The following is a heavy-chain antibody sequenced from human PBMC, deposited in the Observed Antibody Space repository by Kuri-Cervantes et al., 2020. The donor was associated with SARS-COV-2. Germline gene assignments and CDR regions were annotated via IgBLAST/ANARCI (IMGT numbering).Heavy chain of an antibody. CDR2: IYYSGST. J-gene: IGHJ4*02. V-gene: IGHV4-39*07. D-gene: IGHD3-22*01. Sequence: GSLRLSCTVSGGSISSSSYYWGWIRQPPGKGLEWIGSIYYSGSTYYNPSLKSRVTISVDTSKNQFSLKLSSVTAADTAVYYCARWGGQPDSSGPNELWGQGTLVTVSS. CDR1: GGSISSSSYY. CDR3: ARWGGQPDSSGPNEL.